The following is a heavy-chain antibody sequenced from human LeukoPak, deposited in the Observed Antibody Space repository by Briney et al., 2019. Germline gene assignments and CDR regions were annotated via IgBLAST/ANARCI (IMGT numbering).Heavy chain of an antibody. Sequence: GSLRLSCAASGFTFSNAWVTWVRQAPGKGLEWVGRIKSKTDGGTTDYAAPVKGRFTISRDDSKNTLYLQMNSLKTEDTAVYYCTTVFQPLGYCSSTICYPNYWGQGTLVTVSS. CDR1: GFTFSNAW. CDR2: IKSKTDGGTT. V-gene: IGHV3-15*01. CDR3: TTVFQPLGYCSSTICYPNY. J-gene: IGHJ4*02. D-gene: IGHD2-2*01.